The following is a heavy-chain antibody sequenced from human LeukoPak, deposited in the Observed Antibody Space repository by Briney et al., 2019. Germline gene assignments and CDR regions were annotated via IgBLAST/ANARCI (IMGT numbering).Heavy chain of an antibody. Sequence: GASVKVSCKASGFTFTTSSMQWVRQTRGQRLEWIGWVVVGSGNTNYAQKFQERVTITRDMSTSTAYMELSSLRSEDTAVYYCAAVSGISSSDSFDIWGQGTMVTASS. J-gene: IGHJ3*02. V-gene: IGHV1-58*02. CDR2: VVVGSGNT. CDR3: AAVSGISSSDSFDI. CDR1: GFTFTTSS. D-gene: IGHD6-13*01.